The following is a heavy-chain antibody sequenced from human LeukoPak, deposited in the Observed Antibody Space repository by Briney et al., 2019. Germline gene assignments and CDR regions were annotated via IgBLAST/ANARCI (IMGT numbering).Heavy chain of an antibody. V-gene: IGHV4-34*01. J-gene: IGHJ4*02. D-gene: IGHD3-3*01. CDR2: INHCGST. CDR1: GGSISSYY. CDR3: ARTDFWSGYLNY. Sequence: PSETLSLTCTVSGGSISSYYWSWIRQPPGKGLEWIGEINHCGSTNYNSSLKSRVTISVDTSKNQFSLKLSSVAAADTAVYYCARTDFWSGYLNYWGQGTLVTVSS.